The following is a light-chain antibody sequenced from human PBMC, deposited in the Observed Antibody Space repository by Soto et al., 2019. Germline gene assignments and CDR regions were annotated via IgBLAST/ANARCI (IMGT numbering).Light chain of an antibody. Sequence: IVLTQSPGTLSLSPGERATLSCRASQSVGSGYLAWYQQKPGQAPRLLIYGASIRATGIPDRFTGSGSGTHFTLTISRLEPEDFALYYCQQYTTSPCTFGPGTKVDVK. J-gene: IGKJ3*01. V-gene: IGKV3-20*01. CDR3: QQYTTSPCT. CDR1: QSVGSGY. CDR2: GAS.